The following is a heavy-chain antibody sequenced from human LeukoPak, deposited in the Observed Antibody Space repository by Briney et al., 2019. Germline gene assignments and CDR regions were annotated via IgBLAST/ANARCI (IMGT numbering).Heavy chain of an antibody. D-gene: IGHD1-26*01. CDR2: IYYTGST. J-gene: IGHJ4*02. CDR1: GGSISSYY. V-gene: IGHV4-59*01. Sequence: SETLSLTCTVSGGSISSYYWSWIRQPPGKGLEWIGYIYYTGSTNYNPSLKSRVTISVDTSKNQFSLKLSSVTAADTAVYYCARSGIVGYTFPSFDYWGQGTLVTVSS. CDR3: ARSGIVGYTFPSFDY.